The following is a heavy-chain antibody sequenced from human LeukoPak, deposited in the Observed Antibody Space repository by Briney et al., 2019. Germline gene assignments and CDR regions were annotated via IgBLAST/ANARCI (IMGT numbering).Heavy chain of an antibody. J-gene: IGHJ4*02. CDR1: GFTFSTYA. CDR3: AKDQWLAYYFDY. D-gene: IGHD6-19*01. Sequence: PGGSLRLSCAASGFTFSTYAMSWVRQAPGRGLEWVSVISGSGGNTYYADSVKGRFTISRDNSKNTLYLQMNSLRAEDTAVYYCAKDQWLAYYFDYWGQGTLVTASS. V-gene: IGHV3-23*01. CDR2: ISGSGGNT.